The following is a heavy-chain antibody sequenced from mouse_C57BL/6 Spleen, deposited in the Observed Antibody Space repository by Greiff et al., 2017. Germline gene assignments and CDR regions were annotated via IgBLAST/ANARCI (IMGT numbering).Heavy chain of an antibody. D-gene: IGHD2-4*01. J-gene: IGHJ1*03. V-gene: IGHV1-80*01. CDR2: IYPGDGDT. CDR1: GYAFSSYW. CDR3: ARGPIYYDYGGWYFDV. Sequence: QVQLKESGAELVKPGASVKISCKASGYAFSSYWMNWVKQRPGKGLEWIGQIYPGDGDTNYNGKFKGKATLTADKSSSTAYMQLSSLASEDSAVYFCARGPIYYDYGGWYFDVWGTGTTVTVSS.